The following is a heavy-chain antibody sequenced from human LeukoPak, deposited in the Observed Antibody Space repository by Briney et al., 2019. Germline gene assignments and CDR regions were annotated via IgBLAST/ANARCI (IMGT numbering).Heavy chain of an antibody. CDR2: ISGTSKSNSP. J-gene: IGHJ4*02. CDR1: GFTFGDYA. D-gene: IGHD6-13*01. Sequence: GRSLRLSCAASGFTFGDYAMSWVRQAPGKGLEWVSAISGTSKSNSPWYADSVRGRSTISRDNSKNTLYLQMNSLRAEDTAVYYSARDSLGFSGIAAAAAPGDYWGQGTLVTVSS. CDR3: ARDSLGFSGIAAAAAPGDY. V-gene: IGHV3-23*01.